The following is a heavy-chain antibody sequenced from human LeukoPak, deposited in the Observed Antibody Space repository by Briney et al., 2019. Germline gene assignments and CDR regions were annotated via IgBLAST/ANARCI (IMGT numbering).Heavy chain of an antibody. Sequence: SETLSLTCAASGYSISSDYYWGWIRLPPGKGLEWIGTIYHSGSAYYNPSLKGRVTLLVDTSNNQFSLRLSSVTATDTAVYYCARRPYYYYYMDVWGKGTTVTVSS. D-gene: IGHD6-6*01. CDR1: GYSISSDYY. V-gene: IGHV4-38-2*01. CDR2: IYHSGSA. CDR3: ARRPYYYYYMDV. J-gene: IGHJ6*03.